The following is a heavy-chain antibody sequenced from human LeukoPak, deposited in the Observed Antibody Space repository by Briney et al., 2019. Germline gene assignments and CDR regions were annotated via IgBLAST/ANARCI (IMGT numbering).Heavy chain of an antibody. Sequence: PSETLSLTCTVSGGSISSYFWSWIRQPPGKGLEWIGYIYYSGSTNYNPSLKSRVTISVDTSKNQFSLKLSSVTAADTAVYYCASAETTRAYCGGGSCYSYYYYGLDVWGQGTTVTVSS. D-gene: IGHD2-15*01. CDR2: IYYSGST. J-gene: IGHJ6*02. CDR3: ASAETTRAYCGGGSCYSYYYYGLDV. CDR1: GGSISSYF. V-gene: IGHV4-59*08.